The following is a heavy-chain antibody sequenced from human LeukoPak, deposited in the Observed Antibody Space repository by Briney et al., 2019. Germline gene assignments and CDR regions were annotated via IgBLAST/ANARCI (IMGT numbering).Heavy chain of an antibody. Sequence: SVKVSCKASGGTFSSYAISWVRQAPGQGLEWMGRIIPIFGIANYAQKFQGRVTITADKSTSTAYMELSSLRSEDTAVYYCAREPTGYETPNWGQGTLVTVSS. CDR1: GGTFSSYA. V-gene: IGHV1-69*04. J-gene: IGHJ4*02. CDR2: IIPIFGIA. CDR3: AREPTGYETPN. D-gene: IGHD4-23*01.